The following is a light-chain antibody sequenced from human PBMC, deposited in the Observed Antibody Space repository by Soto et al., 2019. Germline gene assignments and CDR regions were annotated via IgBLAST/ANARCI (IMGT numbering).Light chain of an antibody. V-gene: IGKV1-5*01. J-gene: IGKJ1*01. Sequence: DIQMTQSPSTLSASVGDRFTITCRASQSISSWLAWYQQKPGKAPKLLIYDASSLESGVPSRFSGSGSGTEFTLTISSLQPDDFATYYCQHYNSYSEAFGQGTKVDNK. CDR2: DAS. CDR3: QHYNSYSEA. CDR1: QSISSW.